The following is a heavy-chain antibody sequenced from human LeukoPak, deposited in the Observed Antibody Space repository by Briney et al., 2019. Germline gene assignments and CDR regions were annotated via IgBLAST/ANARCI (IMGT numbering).Heavy chain of an antibody. CDR2: IRSKAYGGTT. J-gene: IGHJ4*02. CDR3: TRDGYGYSYVYVSNFDY. Sequence: GGSLRLSCTASGFTFGDYAMSWVRQAPGKGLEWVGFIRSKAYGGTTEYAASVKGRFTISRDDSKSIAYLQMNSLKTEDTAVYCCTRDGYGYSYVYVSNFDYWGQGTLVTVSS. V-gene: IGHV3-49*04. D-gene: IGHD5-18*01. CDR1: GFTFGDYA.